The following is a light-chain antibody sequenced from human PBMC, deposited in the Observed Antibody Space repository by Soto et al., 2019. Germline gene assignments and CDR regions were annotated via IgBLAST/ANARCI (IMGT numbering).Light chain of an antibody. V-gene: IGLV2-23*02. CDR2: EVA. CDR1: STDPATYDL. Sequence: QSVLTQPASVSGSPGQSITISCTGTSTDPATYDLVSWYQQHPGKAPQLIIYEVAKRPSGVSARFSGSQSGDTASLTISGLRTTPEAYYYCCSRLFGGGTKLTVL. CDR3: CSRL. J-gene: IGLJ2*01.